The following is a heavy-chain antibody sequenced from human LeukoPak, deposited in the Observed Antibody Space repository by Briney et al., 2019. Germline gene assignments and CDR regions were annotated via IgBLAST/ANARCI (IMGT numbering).Heavy chain of an antibody. Sequence: PSETLSLTCSVSGGSLSNHYWSWIRQPPGQGLEWIAHIYSSGTTTYNPSLKSRVTISLDTSKSQISLKVASVTAADTAVYYCARHLGVGSYPLDSWGQGTLVTVYS. D-gene: IGHD3-16*01. J-gene: IGHJ4*02. CDR2: IYSSGTT. V-gene: IGHV4-59*08. CDR3: ARHLGVGSYPLDS. CDR1: GGSLSNHY.